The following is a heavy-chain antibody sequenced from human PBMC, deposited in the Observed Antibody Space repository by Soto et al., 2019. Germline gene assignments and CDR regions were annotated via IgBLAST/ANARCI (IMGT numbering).Heavy chain of an antibody. CDR2: ISYDGSNK. V-gene: IGHV3-30*18. D-gene: IGHD3-9*01. CDR1: GFTFSSYG. J-gene: IGHJ3*02. CDR3: AKDYHPTTYYDILTGYLGSHAFDI. Sequence: GGSLRLSCAASGFTFSSYGMHWVRQAPGKGLEWVAVISYDGSNKYYADSVKGRFTISRDNSKNTLYLQMNSLRAEDTAVYYCAKDYHPTTYYDILTGYLGSHAFDIWGQGAMVTVS.